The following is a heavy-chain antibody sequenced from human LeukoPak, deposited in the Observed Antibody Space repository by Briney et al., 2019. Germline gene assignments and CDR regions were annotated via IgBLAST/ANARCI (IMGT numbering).Heavy chain of an antibody. CDR2: IRSKAYGGTT. V-gene: IGHV3-49*03. D-gene: IGHD5-12*01. CDR3: TRDRGYGLLDAFDI. J-gene: IGHJ3*02. Sequence: GGSLRLSCTASGFTFGDYAMSWFRQAPGKGLEWVGFIRSKAYGGTTEYAASVKGRFTISRDDSKSIAYLQMNSLKTEDTAVYYCTRDRGYGLLDAFDIWGQGTMVTVSS. CDR1: GFTFGDYA.